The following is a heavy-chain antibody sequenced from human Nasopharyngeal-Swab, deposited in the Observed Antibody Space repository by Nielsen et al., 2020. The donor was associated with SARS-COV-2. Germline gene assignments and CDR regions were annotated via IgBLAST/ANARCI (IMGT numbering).Heavy chain of an antibody. Sequence: LRLSFTVSGGSISSGGYYWSWIRQQPGKGLEWIGYIYYSGSTYYNPSLKSRVTISVDTSKNQFSLKLSSVTAADTAVYYCASLPRIAAAGTGNDYWGQGTLVTVSS. D-gene: IGHD6-13*01. CDR1: GGSISSGGYY. CDR3: ASLPRIAAAGTGNDY. J-gene: IGHJ4*02. CDR2: IYYSGST. V-gene: IGHV4-31*03.